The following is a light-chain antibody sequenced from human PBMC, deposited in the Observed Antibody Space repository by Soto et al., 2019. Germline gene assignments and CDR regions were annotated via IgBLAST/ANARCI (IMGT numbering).Light chain of an antibody. Sequence: PGTLSLSPGEIATLSCRASQSVSSSYLAWYQQKPGQAPRLLIYGASSRPTGIPDRFSGSGSGTDFTLTISRLEPEDFAVYYCQQYGSSSTFGQGTRLEIK. V-gene: IGKV3-20*01. CDR2: GAS. CDR1: QSVSSSY. J-gene: IGKJ5*01. CDR3: QQYGSSST.